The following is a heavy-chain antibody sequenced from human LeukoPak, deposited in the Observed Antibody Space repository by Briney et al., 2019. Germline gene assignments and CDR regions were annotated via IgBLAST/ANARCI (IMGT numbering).Heavy chain of an antibody. V-gene: IGHV4-34*01. CDR1: GGSFSGYY. CDR2: IYHSGST. CDR3: ARDSWGWPFDY. D-gene: IGHD3-16*01. Sequence: SETLSLTCAVYGGSFSGYYWSWIRQPPGKGLEWIGSIYHSGSTYYNPSLKSRVTISVDTSKNQFSLKLSSVTAADTAVYYCARDSWGWPFDYWGQGTLVTVSS. J-gene: IGHJ4*02.